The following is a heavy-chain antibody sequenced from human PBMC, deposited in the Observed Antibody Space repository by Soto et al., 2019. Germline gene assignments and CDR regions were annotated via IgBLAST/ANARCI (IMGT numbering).Heavy chain of an antibody. D-gene: IGHD1-1*01. CDR2: INTKTGNP. V-gene: IGHV7-4-1*01. Sequence: QVQLVQSGSELKKPGASVKVSCKASGYTFTTHHINWVRQAPGQGLEWMGWINTKTGNPASVQGFTGRFVFSLDTYVSTAYLQIYNLKAEDTAVYYYASRVAGAFDVWGQGTMVTVSS. CDR1: GYTFTTHH. J-gene: IGHJ3*01. CDR3: ASRVAGAFDV.